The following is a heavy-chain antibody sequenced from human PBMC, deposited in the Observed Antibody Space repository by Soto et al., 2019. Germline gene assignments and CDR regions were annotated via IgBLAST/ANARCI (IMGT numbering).Heavy chain of an antibody. V-gene: IGHV3-30*03. CDR3: ARGGKAAAGTPRYYYYYMDV. CDR2: ISYDGSNK. J-gene: IGHJ6*03. CDR1: GFTFSSYA. D-gene: IGHD6-13*01. Sequence: GGSLRLSCAASGFTFSSYAMHWVRQAPGKGLEWVAVISYDGSNKYYADSVRGRFTISRDNSKNTLYLQMNSLRAEDTAVYYCARGGKAAAGTPRYYYYYMDVWGKGTTVTVSS.